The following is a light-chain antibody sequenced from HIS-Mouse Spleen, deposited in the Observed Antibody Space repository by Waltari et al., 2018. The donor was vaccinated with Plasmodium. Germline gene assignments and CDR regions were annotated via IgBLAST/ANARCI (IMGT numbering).Light chain of an antibody. Sequence: EIVMTQSPATLSVSPGARAPLSCRASQRVSSNLAWYHPKPGQAPRPLIYGASTRATGIPARFSGSGSGTEFTLTISSLQSEDFAVYYCQQYNNWSFTFGPGTKVDIK. J-gene: IGKJ3*01. CDR3: QQYNNWSFT. V-gene: IGKV3-15*01. CDR1: QRVSSN. CDR2: GAS.